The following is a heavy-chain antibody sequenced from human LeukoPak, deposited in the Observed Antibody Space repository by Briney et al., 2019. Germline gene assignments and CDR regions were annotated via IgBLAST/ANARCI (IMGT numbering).Heavy chain of an antibody. CDR2: INPNSGGT. D-gene: IGHD6-13*01. CDR3: ARGGIAAAGHFYDAFDI. J-gene: IGHJ3*02. CDR1: GYTFTGYY. Sequence: ASVKVSCKASGYTFTGYYMHWVRRAPGQGLEWMGWINPNSGGTNYAQKFQGRVTMTRDTSISTAYMELSRLRSDDTAVYYCARGGIAAAGHFYDAFDIWGQGTMVTVSS. V-gene: IGHV1-2*02.